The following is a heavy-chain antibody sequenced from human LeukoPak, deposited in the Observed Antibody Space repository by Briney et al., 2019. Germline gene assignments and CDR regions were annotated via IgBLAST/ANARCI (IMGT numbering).Heavy chain of an antibody. Sequence: GSLRLSCAASGFTFSSYWMSWVRQAPGKGLEWVANIKQDGSEKYYVDSVKGRFTISRDNAKNSLYLQMNSLRAEDTAVYYCARVDYYDSSGYHTVFDYWGQGTLVTVSS. CDR3: ARVDYYDSSGYHTVFDY. CDR1: GFTFSSYW. CDR2: IKQDGSEK. J-gene: IGHJ4*02. V-gene: IGHV3-7*01. D-gene: IGHD3-22*01.